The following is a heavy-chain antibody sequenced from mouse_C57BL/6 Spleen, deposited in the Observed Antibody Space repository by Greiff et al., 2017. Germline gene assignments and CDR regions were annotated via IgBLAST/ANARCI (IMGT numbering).Heavy chain of an antibody. D-gene: IGHD2-3*01. Sequence: EVQLQESGPGLVKPSQSLSLTCSVTGYSITSGYYWNWIRQFPGNKLEWMGYISYDGSNNYNPSLKNRISITRDTSKNQFFLKLNSVTTEDTATYYCARGDGYTWFADWGQGTLVTVSA. CDR1: GYSITSGYY. J-gene: IGHJ3*01. V-gene: IGHV3-6*01. CDR2: ISYDGSN. CDR3: ARGDGYTWFAD.